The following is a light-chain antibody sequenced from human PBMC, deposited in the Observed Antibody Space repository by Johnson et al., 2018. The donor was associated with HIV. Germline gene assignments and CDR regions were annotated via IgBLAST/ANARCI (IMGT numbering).Light chain of an antibody. J-gene: IGLJ1*01. CDR2: ENN. CDR1: SSNIGDSY. Sequence: QSVLTQPPSVSAAPGHNVTISCSGSSSNIGDSYISWYQQLPGAAPKLLIYENNKRPSGIPDRFSGSKSGTSATLGITGLQTGDEADYYCGPWNNSLRSNYVFGTGTKVPAL. V-gene: IGLV1-51*02. CDR3: GPWNNSLRSNYV.